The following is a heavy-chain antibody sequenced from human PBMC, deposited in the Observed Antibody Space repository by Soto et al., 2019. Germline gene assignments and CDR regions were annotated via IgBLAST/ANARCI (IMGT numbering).Heavy chain of an antibody. V-gene: IGHV1-46*01. CDR1: GDTITSYY. CDR3: ARRIAAAGGNWYFDL. Sequence: ASVKASCKASGDTITSYYMHWVRQAPEQGLEWMGIINPSGGSTSYAQKFQGRVTMTRDTSTSTVYMELSSLRSVDTAVYYCARRIAAAGGNWYFDLWGRGTLVTVSS. J-gene: IGHJ2*01. CDR2: INPSGGST. D-gene: IGHD6-13*01.